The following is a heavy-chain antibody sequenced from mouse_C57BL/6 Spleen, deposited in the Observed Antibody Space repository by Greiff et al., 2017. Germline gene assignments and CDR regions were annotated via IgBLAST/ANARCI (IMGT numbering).Heavy chain of an antibody. Sequence: QVQLKESGPGLVQPSQSLSITCTVSGFSFTSYGVHWVRQSPGKGLEWLGVIWSGGSTDYNAAFISRLSISKDNSKSQVFFKRNSLQADDTAIYYCAKRTHRGYFDVWGTGPTVTVSS. J-gene: IGHJ1*03. CDR1: GFSFTSYG. V-gene: IGHV2-2*01. CDR2: IWSGGST. CDR3: AKRTHRGYFDV.